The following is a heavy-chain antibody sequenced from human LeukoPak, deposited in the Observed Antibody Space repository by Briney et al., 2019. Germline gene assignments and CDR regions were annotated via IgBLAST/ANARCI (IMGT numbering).Heavy chain of an antibody. D-gene: IGHD1-26*01. V-gene: IGHV4-34*01. CDR1: GGSLSGYY. CDR2: INHSGST. CDR3: AREVGPTYYYYGMDV. J-gene: IGHJ6*02. Sequence: PSETLSLTCAVYGGSLSGYYSSWIRQPPGKGLEWIGEINHSGSTNYNPSLKSRVTISVDTSKNQFSLKLSSVTAADTAVYYCAREVGPTYYYYGMDVWGQGTTVTVSS.